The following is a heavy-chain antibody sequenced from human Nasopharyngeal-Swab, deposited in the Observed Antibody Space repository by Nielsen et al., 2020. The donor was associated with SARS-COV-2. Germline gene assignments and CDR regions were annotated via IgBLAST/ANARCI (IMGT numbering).Heavy chain of an antibody. D-gene: IGHD2-21*01. Sequence: WIRQPPGRGLEWIGYLYYSTNTNYNPSRSTSYNPFLKSRVTISVDTSRSQFSLKLSSVTAADSAVYYCARHTYHYYYFYMDVWGRGTTVTVSS. J-gene: IGHJ6*03. CDR3: ARHTYHYYYFYMDV. V-gene: IGHV4-59*08. CDR2: LYYSTNT.